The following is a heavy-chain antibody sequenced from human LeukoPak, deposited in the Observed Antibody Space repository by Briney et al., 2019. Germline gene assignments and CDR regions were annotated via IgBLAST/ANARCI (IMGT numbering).Heavy chain of an antibody. CDR2: IYTSGST. V-gene: IGHV4-4*07. Sequence: SETLSLTCTVSGGSISSYYWSRIRQPAGRGLEWIGRIYTSGSTNYNPSLKSRVTMSVDTSKNQFPLKLSSVTAADTAVYYCARCYYDSTGYYDYFDHWGQGTLVTVSS. J-gene: IGHJ4*02. CDR1: GGSISSYY. CDR3: ARCYYDSTGYYDYFDH. D-gene: IGHD3-22*01.